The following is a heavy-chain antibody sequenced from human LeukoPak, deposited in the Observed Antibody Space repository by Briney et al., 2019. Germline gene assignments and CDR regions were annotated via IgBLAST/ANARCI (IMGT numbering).Heavy chain of an antibody. D-gene: IGHD1/OR15-1a*01. CDR1: GWSFSGYY. J-gene: IGHJ3*02. V-gene: IGHV4-34*01. Sequence: PSGTLSLTCAVYGWSFSGYYWSWIRQPPGKRLEWIGEINHSGSTNYNPSLKSRVTISVEPSKNQFSLKLSSVTAAETAVYFCARGVNNWNIDVFDIWGQGTMVTVSS. CDR2: INHSGST. CDR3: ARGVNNWNIDVFDI.